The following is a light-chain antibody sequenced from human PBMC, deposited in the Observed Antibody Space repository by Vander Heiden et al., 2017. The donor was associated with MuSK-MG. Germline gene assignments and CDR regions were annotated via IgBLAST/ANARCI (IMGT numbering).Light chain of an antibody. CDR1: QGITND. J-gene: IGKJ1*01. CDR3: RQEDRYPWT. V-gene: IGKV1-6*01. CDR2: VAS. Sequence: ATQVTQPLSPLSASVGDTVTITCRASQGITNDLGWYQQKPGKAPKLLIYVASSLESGVPSRFSGSGSGTDFTLTISSLQPEDFATYYCRQEDRYPWTFGQRTKVEIK.